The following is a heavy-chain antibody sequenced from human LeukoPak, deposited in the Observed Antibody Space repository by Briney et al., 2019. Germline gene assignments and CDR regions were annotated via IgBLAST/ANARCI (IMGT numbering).Heavy chain of an antibody. CDR3: ARDRRANLIAAADFHY. Sequence: GASVKVSCKASGYTFTSYGISWVRQAPGQGLEWMGWISAYNGNTNYAQKLQGRVTKTTDTSTSTAYMELRSLRSDDTAVYYCARDRRANLIAAADFHYWGQGTLVTVSS. D-gene: IGHD6-13*01. V-gene: IGHV1-18*01. CDR1: GYTFTSYG. J-gene: IGHJ4*02. CDR2: ISAYNGNT.